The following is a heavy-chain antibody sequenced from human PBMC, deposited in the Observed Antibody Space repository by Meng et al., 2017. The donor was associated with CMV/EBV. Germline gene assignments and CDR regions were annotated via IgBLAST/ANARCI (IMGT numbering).Heavy chain of an antibody. V-gene: IGHV3-48*04. CDR2: ISSSGSTI. J-gene: IGHJ6*02. CDR3: ARDRAGAAGSTGYYGMDV. D-gene: IGHD6-19*01. CDR1: GFTFSSYS. Sequence: GESLKISCAASGFTFSSYSMNWVRQAPGQGLEWVSYISSSGSTIYYADSVKGRFTISRDNAKNSLYLQMNSLRAEDTAVYYCARDRAGAAGSTGYYGMDVWGQGTTVTVSS.